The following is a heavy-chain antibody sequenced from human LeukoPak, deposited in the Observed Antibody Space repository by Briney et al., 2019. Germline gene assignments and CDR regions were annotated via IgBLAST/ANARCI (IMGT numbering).Heavy chain of an antibody. CDR3: ARDGKVKNDY. J-gene: IGHJ4*02. V-gene: IGHV3-64*01. CDR1: GFTFSTYA. D-gene: IGHD1-26*01. CDR2: MGCNGGST. Sequence: GGSLRLSCAASGFTFSTYAMQWVRQAPGKRLEYVSGMGCNGGSTHYANSVKGRFTMSRDNSRNTLYLQMGSLRPEDTAVYYCARDGKVKNDYLRQGALVTVST.